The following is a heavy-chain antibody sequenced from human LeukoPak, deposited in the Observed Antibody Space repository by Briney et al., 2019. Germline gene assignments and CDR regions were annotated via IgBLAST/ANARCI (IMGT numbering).Heavy chain of an antibody. D-gene: IGHD2-21*02. J-gene: IGHJ5*02. CDR3: ASFGGAAYCGGDCYRWSDP. CDR1: GFTFSSYA. V-gene: IGHV3-23*01. CDR2: IGGPTGGT. Sequence: PGGSLRLSCAASGFTFSSYAMSWVRQTPGKGLEWVSSIGGPTGGTYYADSVKGRFTISRDNSKNTLYLQMNSLRAEDTAVYYCASFGGAAYCGGDCYRWSDPWGQGALVTVSS.